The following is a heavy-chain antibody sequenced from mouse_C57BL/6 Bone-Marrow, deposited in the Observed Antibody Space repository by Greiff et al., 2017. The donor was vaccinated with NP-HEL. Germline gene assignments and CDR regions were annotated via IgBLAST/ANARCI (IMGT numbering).Heavy chain of an antibody. V-gene: IGHV1-26*01. Sequence: EVQLQQSGPELVKPGASVKISCKASGYTFTDYYMNWVKQSPGKSLEWIGDINPNNGGTSYNQKFKGKATLTVDKSSSTAYMELRSLTSEDSAVYYCATPVHYYGSSLRDWYFDVWGTGTTVTVSS. CDR1: GYTFTDYY. J-gene: IGHJ1*03. D-gene: IGHD1-1*01. CDR3: ATPVHYYGSSLRDWYFDV. CDR2: INPNNGGT.